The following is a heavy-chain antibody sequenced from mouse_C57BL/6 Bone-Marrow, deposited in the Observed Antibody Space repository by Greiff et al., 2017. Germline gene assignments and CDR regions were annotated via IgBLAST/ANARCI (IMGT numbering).Heavy chain of an antibody. CDR2: IYPGSGST. J-gene: IGHJ4*01. CDR3: ARSVYYYGDYYAMDY. D-gene: IGHD1-1*01. V-gene: IGHV1-55*01. Sequence: QVQLQQPGAELVKPEASVKMSCKASGYTFTSYWITWVKQRPGQGLEWIGDIYPGSGSTNYNEKFKSKATLTVDTSSSTAYMQLSSLTSEDSAVYYCARSVYYYGDYYAMDYWGQGTSVTVSS. CDR1: GYTFTSYW.